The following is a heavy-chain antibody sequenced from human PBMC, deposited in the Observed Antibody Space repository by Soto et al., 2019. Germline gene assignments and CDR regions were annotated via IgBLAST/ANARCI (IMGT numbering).Heavy chain of an antibody. J-gene: IGHJ4*02. CDR3: AKANSGDDDEFDY. D-gene: IGHD5-12*01. Sequence: ASVKVSCKASGYTFTGDYMHWVRQAPGQGLEWMGWVNPKSGGTDYAQKFQGRVTMTRDTSSSSAYMELSSLRSDDTAVYYCAKANSGDDDEFDYWGQGTQVTVSS. CDR2: VNPKSGGT. CDR1: GYTFTGDY. V-gene: IGHV1-2*02.